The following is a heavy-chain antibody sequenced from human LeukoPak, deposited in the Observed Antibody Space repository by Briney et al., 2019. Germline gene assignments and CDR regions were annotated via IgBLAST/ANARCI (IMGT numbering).Heavy chain of an antibody. Sequence: ASVKVSCKASGYTFTGYYIHWVRQAPGQGFEWMGWINPNNGGTNYAQKFQGRVTMTRDTSITTAYMEVSALRSDDTAVYYCARDLNRDGYNVNDYWGQGTLVTVSS. CDR1: GYTFTGYY. CDR3: ARDLNRDGYNVNDY. CDR2: INPNNGGT. D-gene: IGHD5-24*01. J-gene: IGHJ4*02. V-gene: IGHV1-2*02.